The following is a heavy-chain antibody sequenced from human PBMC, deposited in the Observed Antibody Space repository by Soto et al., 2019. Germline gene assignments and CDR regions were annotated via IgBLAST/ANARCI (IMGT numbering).Heavy chain of an antibody. Sequence: EASVKVSCKASGYTFTSYGISWVRQAPGQGLEWMGWISAYNGNTNYAQKLQGRVTMTTDTSTSTAYMELRSLRSDDTAVYYCARTPIVLMVYAPSGYYFDYWGQGTLVTVSS. CDR2: ISAYNGNT. V-gene: IGHV1-18*04. CDR3: ARTPIVLMVYAPSGYYFDY. CDR1: GYTFTSYG. J-gene: IGHJ4*02. D-gene: IGHD2-8*01.